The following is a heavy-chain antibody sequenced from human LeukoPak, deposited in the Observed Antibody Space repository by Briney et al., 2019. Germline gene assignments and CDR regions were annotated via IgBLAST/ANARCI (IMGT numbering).Heavy chain of an antibody. V-gene: IGHV3-23*01. CDR3: AKGRATAGTANDY. J-gene: IGHJ4*02. Sequence: GGSLRLSCAASGFTFSSYAMSWVRQAPGKGLEWVSTISGSGGSTYYADSVKGRFAISRHNSKNTLYLQMNSLRAEDTAVYYCAKGRATAGTANDYWGQGTLVTVSS. CDR2: ISGSGGST. CDR1: GFTFSSYA. D-gene: IGHD6-13*01.